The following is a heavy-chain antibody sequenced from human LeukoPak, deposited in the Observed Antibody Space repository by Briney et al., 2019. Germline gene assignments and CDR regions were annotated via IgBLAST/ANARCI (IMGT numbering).Heavy chain of an antibody. V-gene: IGHV4-59*01. Sequence: SETLSLTCTVSGGSISSYYWSWIRQPPGKGLEWIGYIYYSGSTNYNPSLKSRVTISVDTSKNQFSLKLSSVTAADTAVYYCARDHKQWLVPDYWGQGTLVTVSS. CDR3: ARDHKQWLVPDY. CDR2: IYYSGST. CDR1: GGSISSYY. D-gene: IGHD6-19*01. J-gene: IGHJ4*02.